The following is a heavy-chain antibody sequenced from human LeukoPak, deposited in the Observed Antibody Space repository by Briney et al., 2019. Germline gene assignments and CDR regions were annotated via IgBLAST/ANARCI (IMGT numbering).Heavy chain of an antibody. CDR2: IYYSGST. CDR1: GGSISSGDYY. V-gene: IGHV4-61*08. CDR3: ARDSFMFGVRYGMDV. Sequence: SETLSLTCTVSGGSISSGDYYWSWIRQPPGKGLEWIGYIYYSGSTNYNPSLKSRVTISVDTSKNQFSLKLSSVTAADTAVYYCARDSFMFGVRYGMDVWGQGTTVTVSS. J-gene: IGHJ6*02. D-gene: IGHD3-10*02.